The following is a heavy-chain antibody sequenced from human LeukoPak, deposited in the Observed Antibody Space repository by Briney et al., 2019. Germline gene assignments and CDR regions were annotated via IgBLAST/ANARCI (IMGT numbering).Heavy chain of an antibody. D-gene: IGHD3-10*01. Sequence: SETLSLTCTVSGGSISSYYWSWIRQPPGKGLEWIGYIYYSGGTNYNPSLKSRVIISVDTSKNQFSLKLSSVTAADTAVYYCARALGRGRITMVRGAPSYFDYWGQGTLVTVSS. J-gene: IGHJ4*02. CDR3: ARALGRGRITMVRGAPSYFDY. CDR1: GGSISSYY. V-gene: IGHV4-59*01. CDR2: IYYSGGT.